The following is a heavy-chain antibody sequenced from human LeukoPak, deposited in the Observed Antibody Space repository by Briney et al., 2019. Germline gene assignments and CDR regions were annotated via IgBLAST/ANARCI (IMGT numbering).Heavy chain of an antibody. D-gene: IGHD5-18*01. J-gene: IGHJ6*02. CDR2: IRCKAYGGTT. Sequence: GGSLRLSCTASGFTFGDHAMSWVRQAPGKGLEWVGFIRCKAYGGTTEYAASVKGRFTISRDDSKSIAYLQMNSLKTEDTAVYYCSRGPIQLWLHNAMDVWGQGTTVTVSS. CDR1: GFTFGDHA. CDR3: SRGPIQLWLHNAMDV. V-gene: IGHV3-49*04.